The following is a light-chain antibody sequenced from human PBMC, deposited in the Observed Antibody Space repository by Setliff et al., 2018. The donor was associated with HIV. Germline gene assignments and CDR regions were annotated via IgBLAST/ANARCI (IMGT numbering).Light chain of an antibody. J-gene: IGLJ1*01. V-gene: IGLV2-23*01. CDR3: CSNTGSNTYV. Sequence: SALAQPASVSGSPGQSITISCTGTSGDVGRYNLVSWYQQQPGKPPKLMIYQASKRPSGVSNRFSGSKSGNRASLTISGLQAEDEADYYCCSNTGSNTYVFGTGTKVTVL. CDR2: QAS. CDR1: SGDVGRYNL.